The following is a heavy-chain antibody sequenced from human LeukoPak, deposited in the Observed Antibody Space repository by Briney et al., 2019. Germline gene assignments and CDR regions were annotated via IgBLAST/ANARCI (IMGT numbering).Heavy chain of an antibody. CDR2: FDPEDGET. Sequence: ASVKVSCKVSGYTLTELSMHWVRQAPGKGLEWMGGFDPEDGETIYAQKFQGRVTMTEDTSTDTAYTELSSLRSEDTAVYYCATGVRSQWLDGVLFDYWGQGTLVTVSS. CDR1: GYTLTELS. D-gene: IGHD6-19*01. V-gene: IGHV1-24*01. CDR3: ATGVRSQWLDGVLFDY. J-gene: IGHJ4*02.